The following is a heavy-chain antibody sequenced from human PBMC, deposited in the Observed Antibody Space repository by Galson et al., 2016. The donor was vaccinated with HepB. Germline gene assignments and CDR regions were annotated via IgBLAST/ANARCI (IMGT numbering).Heavy chain of an antibody. Sequence: SLRLSCAASGFTFTSYAMSWVRQAPGKGLEWVSGISGRDGRTYYADSVKGRFTISRDNSKNTLYLQINSLRAEDTAVYYCAKGEVWGSRYFYGVDVRGQGTTVTVSS. D-gene: IGHD7-27*01. J-gene: IGHJ6*02. V-gene: IGHV3-23*01. CDR3: AKGEVWGSRYFYGVDV. CDR1: GFTFTSYA. CDR2: ISGRDGRT.